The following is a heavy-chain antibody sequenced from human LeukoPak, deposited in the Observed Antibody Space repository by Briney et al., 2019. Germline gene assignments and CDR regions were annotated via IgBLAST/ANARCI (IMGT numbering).Heavy chain of an antibody. Sequence: PGGSLRLSCAASGFTFSNYWMSWVRQAPGMGLEWVANIKQDGGEKYYVDSVKGRFTISRDNAKNSLYVQMNGLRAEDTAVYYCGRERFTHDTSGGTDWGQGTLVTVSS. J-gene: IGHJ4*02. CDR2: IKQDGGEK. CDR1: GFTFSNYW. D-gene: IGHD3-22*01. V-gene: IGHV3-7*03. CDR3: GRERFTHDTSGGTD.